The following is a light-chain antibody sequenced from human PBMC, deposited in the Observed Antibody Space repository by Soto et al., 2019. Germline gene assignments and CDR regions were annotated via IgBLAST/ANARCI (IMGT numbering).Light chain of an antibody. CDR2: GAS. V-gene: IGKV3-15*01. CDR3: QQYNNWSLT. J-gene: IGKJ4*01. CDR1: QSVSSN. Sequence: EIVMTQSPATLSVSPGERATLSCRASQSVSSNLAWYQQKPGQAPRLLIYGASTRATGIPARFSGSGSGTEFALTISVLQSEDFAVYYCQQYNNWSLTCGGGTKVESK.